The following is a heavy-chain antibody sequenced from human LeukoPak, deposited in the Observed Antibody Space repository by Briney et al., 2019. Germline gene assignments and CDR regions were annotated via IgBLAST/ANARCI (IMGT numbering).Heavy chain of an antibody. Sequence: PGGSLRLSCAAYGFTFSSYAMSWVRQAPGKGLEWVSAISGSGGSTYYADSVKGRFTISRDNSKNTLYLQMNSLRAEDTAVYYCAKAGSSGWYYFDYWGQGTLVTVSS. CDR1: GFTFSSYA. CDR3: AKAGSSGWYYFDY. CDR2: ISGSGGST. V-gene: IGHV3-23*01. J-gene: IGHJ4*02. D-gene: IGHD6-19*01.